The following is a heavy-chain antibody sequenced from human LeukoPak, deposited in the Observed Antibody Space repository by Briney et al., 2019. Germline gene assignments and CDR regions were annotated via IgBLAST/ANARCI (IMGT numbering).Heavy chain of an antibody. CDR3: ASSTVEMATIRDQD. D-gene: IGHD5-24*01. CDR1: GFTFSSNW. CDR2: IKKDGSEK. J-gene: IGHJ4*02. V-gene: IGHV3-7*01. Sequence: GGTLRLSCAVSGFTFSSNWTSWVRQAQRKGMERVANIKKDGSEKYYVDSVKGRFTISRDNAKISLYLQMSSLRAEDTAVYYCASSTVEMATIRDQDWGQGTLVTVSS.